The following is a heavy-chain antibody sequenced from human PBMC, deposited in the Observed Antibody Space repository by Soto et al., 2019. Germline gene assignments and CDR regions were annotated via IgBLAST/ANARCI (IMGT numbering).Heavy chain of an antibody. Sequence: SETLSLTCTFSGGSISRYYWSWIRQPPGKGLEWIGHIYFSGSTNYNPSLKSRVTISIDTSKRQFSLKLRSVTAADTAVYYCARVGSGSYYDFNWFDPWGQGKVVTVS. CDR2: IYFSGST. CDR1: GGSISRYY. V-gene: IGHV4-59*01. J-gene: IGHJ5*02. CDR3: ARVGSGSYYDFNWFDP. D-gene: IGHD1-26*01.